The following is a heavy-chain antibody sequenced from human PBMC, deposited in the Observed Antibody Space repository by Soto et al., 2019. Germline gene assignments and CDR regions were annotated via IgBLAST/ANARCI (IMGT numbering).Heavy chain of an antibody. CDR3: ASYHLDNIGYQADY. Sequence: SETLSLTCAVSGGSISSGGYSWSWIRQPPGKGLEWIGYMYHSGSTYYNPSLKSRVTISIDRSKNQFSLKLSSVTAADTAVYYCASYHLDNIGYQADYWGPGTLVTVSS. CDR1: GGSISSGGYS. J-gene: IGHJ4*02. CDR2: MYHSGST. D-gene: IGHD3-22*01. V-gene: IGHV4-30-2*01.